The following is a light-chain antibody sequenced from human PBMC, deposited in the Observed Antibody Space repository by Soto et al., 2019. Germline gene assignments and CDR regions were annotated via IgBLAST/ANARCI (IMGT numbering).Light chain of an antibody. CDR3: QSYDSSLSGVI. CDR2: GDM. V-gene: IGLV1-40*01. Sequence: QSVLTQPPSVSGAPGQRVTISCTGSSSNIGAPYDVHWYQQLPGTAPKLLIYGDMHRPSGVPDRFSGFKSDTSASLAITGLQAVDEADYYCQSYDSSLSGVIFGGGTKLTVL. J-gene: IGLJ2*01. CDR1: SSNIGAPYD.